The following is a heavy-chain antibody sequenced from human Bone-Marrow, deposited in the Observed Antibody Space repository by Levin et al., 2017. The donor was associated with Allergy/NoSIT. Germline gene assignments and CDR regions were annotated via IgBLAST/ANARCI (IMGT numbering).Heavy chain of an antibody. Sequence: GESLKISCAASGFTFSSYSMNWVRQAPGKGLEWVSSISSSSSYIYYADSVKGRFTISRDNAKNSLYLQMNSLRAEDTAVYYCHCWSPGTLDYWGQGTLVTVSS. CDR3: HCWSPGTLDY. J-gene: IGHJ4*02. CDR2: ISSSSSYI. D-gene: IGHD1-14*01. V-gene: IGHV3-21*01. CDR1: GFTFSSYS.